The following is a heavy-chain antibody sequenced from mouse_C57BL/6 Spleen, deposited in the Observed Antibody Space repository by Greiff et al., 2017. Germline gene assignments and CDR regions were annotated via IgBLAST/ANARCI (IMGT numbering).Heavy chain of an antibody. CDR2: IYPGDGDT. Sequence: VQLQQSGPELVKPGASVKISCKASGYAFSSSWLNWVKQRPGKGLEWIGRIYPGDGDTNYNGKFKGKATLTADKSSSTAYMQLSSLTSEDSAVYFCARECYYGTLYYAMDYWGQGTSVTVSS. CDR1: GYAFSSSW. CDR3: ARECYYGTLYYAMDY. V-gene: IGHV1-82*01. D-gene: IGHD1-1*01. J-gene: IGHJ4*01.